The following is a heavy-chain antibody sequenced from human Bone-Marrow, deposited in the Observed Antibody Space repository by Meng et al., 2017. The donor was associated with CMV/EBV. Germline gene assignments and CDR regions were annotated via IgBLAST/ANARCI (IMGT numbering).Heavy chain of an antibody. CDR3: AREYYDFWSGRLDYYYYGMDV. J-gene: IGHJ6*02. D-gene: IGHD3-3*01. CDR1: GFTFSSYW. CDR2: INSDGSST. Sequence: GESLKISCAASGFTFSSYWMHWVRQAPGKGLVWVSRINSDGSSTSYADSVKGRFTISRDNAKNTLYLQMNSLRAEDPAVYYCAREYYDFWSGRLDYYYYGMDVWGQGTTVTVSS. V-gene: IGHV3-74*01.